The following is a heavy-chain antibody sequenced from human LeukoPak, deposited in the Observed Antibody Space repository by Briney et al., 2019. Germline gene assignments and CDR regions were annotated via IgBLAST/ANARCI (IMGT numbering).Heavy chain of an antibody. D-gene: IGHD3-22*01. CDR3: ASIWDYYDSSGYR. Sequence: GGSLRLSCAPSGFTFSSYWMRWVRQAPGKGLEWVSVIYSGGSTYYADSVKGRFTISRDNSKNTLYLQMNSLRAEDTAVYYCASIWDYYDSSGYRWGQGTLVTVSS. CDR2: IYSGGST. J-gene: IGHJ4*02. V-gene: IGHV3-66*01. CDR1: GFTFSSYW.